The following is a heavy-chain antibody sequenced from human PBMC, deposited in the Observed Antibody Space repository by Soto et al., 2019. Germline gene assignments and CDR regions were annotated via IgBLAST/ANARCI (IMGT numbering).Heavy chain of an antibody. V-gene: IGHV1-2*02. D-gene: IGHD3-3*01. Sequence: ASVKVSCKASGYTFTSYYMHWVRQAPGQGLEWMGWINPNSGGTNYAQKFQGRVTMTRDTSISTAYMELSRLRSDDTAVYYCARAESDFWSGYYTGYYYGMDVWGQGTTVTVSS. CDR3: ARAESDFWSGYYTGYYYGMDV. CDR1: GYTFTSYY. J-gene: IGHJ6*02. CDR2: INPNSGGT.